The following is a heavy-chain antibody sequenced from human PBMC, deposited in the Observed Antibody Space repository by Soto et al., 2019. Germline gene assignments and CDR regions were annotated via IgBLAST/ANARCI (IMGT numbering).Heavy chain of an antibody. D-gene: IGHD6-13*01. Sequence: SETLSLTYAVYGGSFSGYYWSWIRQPPGKGLEWIGEINHSGSTNYHPSLKSRVTISVDTSKNQFSLKLSSVTAADTALYYCARGGQQLVCRDWFDPWGQATLGTV. CDR1: GGSFSGYY. J-gene: IGHJ5*02. V-gene: IGHV4-34*01. CDR3: ARGGQQLVCRDWFDP. CDR2: INHSGST.